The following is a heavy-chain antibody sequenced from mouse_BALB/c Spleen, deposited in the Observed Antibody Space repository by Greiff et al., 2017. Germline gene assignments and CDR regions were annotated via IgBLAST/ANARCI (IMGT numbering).Heavy chain of an antibody. V-gene: IGHV2-6-2*01. CDR2: IWSDGST. CDR3: ARHEENGSSPFAY. J-gene: IGHJ3*01. Sequence: VQGVESGPDLVAPSQSLSITCTVSGFSLTSYGVHWVRQPPGKGLEWLVVIWSDGSTTYNSALKSRLSISKDNSKSQVFLKMNSLQTDDTAMYYCARHEENGSSPFAYWGQGTLVTVSA. CDR1: GFSLTSYG. D-gene: IGHD1-1*01.